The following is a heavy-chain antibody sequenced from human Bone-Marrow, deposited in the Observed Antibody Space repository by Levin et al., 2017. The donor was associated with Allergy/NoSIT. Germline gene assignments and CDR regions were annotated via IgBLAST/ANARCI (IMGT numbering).Heavy chain of an antibody. CDR3: ARTHFGDDYYMDV. CDR2: IKQDGSEK. Sequence: GGSLRLSCAASGFTFSSYWMSWVRQAPGKGLEWVANIKQDGSEKYYVDSVKGRFTISRDNAKNSLYLQMNSLRAEDTAVYYCARTHFGDDYYMDVWGKGTTVTVSS. CDR1: GFTFSSYW. D-gene: IGHD3-3*01. V-gene: IGHV3-7*03. J-gene: IGHJ6*03.